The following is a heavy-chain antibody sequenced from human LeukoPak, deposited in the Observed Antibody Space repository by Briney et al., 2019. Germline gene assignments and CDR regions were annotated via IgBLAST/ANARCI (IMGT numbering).Heavy chain of an antibody. CDR2: IKGKTDGGTI. J-gene: IGHJ4*02. CDR1: GFTFSKAW. V-gene: IGHV3-15*07. CDR3: STDYYGSGRPGFGY. Sequence: GGSLRLSCAASGFTFSKAWMNWVRQAPGKGLEWVGRIKGKTDGGTIDHAAPVKGRFTISRDDLKNMMYLQMNSLKTEDTAVYYCSTDYYGSGRPGFGYWGQGSLVTVSS. D-gene: IGHD3-10*01.